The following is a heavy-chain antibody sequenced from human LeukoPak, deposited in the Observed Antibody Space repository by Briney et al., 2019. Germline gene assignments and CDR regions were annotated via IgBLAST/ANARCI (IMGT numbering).Heavy chain of an antibody. Sequence: PGGTLRLSCAASGVTVSNNYMNWVRQAPGEGLEWVSILYSGGNTYYAASVKGRFTISRDNSKNTLYLQMNTLRAEDTAVYYCARGRYDSSGSWYFDYWGQGTLVTVSS. J-gene: IGHJ4*02. V-gene: IGHV3-53*01. CDR3: ARGRYDSSGSWYFDY. D-gene: IGHD3-22*01. CDR2: LYSGGNT. CDR1: GVTVSNNY.